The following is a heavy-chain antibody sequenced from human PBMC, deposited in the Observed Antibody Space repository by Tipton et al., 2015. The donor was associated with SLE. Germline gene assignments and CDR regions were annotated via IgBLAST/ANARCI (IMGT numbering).Heavy chain of an antibody. D-gene: IGHD2-2*01. Sequence: SLRLSCAASGFTFSSYAMHWVRQAPGKGLEWVGVIRYDGGKKDYADSVRGRFTISRDNSKNMLYLQMNSLSAGDTAVYYCASELSPYYGMDVWGQGTTVTVSS. J-gene: IGHJ6*02. CDR2: IRYDGGKK. V-gene: IGHV3-30*04. CDR3: ASELSPYYGMDV. CDR1: GFTFSSYA.